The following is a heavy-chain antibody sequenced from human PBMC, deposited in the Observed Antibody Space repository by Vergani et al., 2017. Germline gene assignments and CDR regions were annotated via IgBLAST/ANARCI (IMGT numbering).Heavy chain of an antibody. CDR2: MYHCGST. CDR1: GGSMSGYY. V-gene: IGHV4-59*01. J-gene: IGHJ5*02. Sequence: QVRLQESGPGLVKPSETLSLTCSVSGGSMSGYYWSWIRQPPGKELGWIWYMYHCGSTNYNPSLETRVTISGDTSKNQFSLKLNSVTAADTAVYYCGRVAYFYGLGSRLLDLWGQGILVTVSS. CDR3: GRVAYFYGLGSRLLDL. D-gene: IGHD3-10*01.